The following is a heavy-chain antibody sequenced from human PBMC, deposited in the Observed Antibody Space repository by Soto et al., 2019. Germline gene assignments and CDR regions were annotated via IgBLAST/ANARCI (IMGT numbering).Heavy chain of an antibody. V-gene: IGHV1-2*02. J-gene: IGHJ3*02. D-gene: IGHD6-6*01. Sequence: ASVKVSCKASGYIFTGYYMHWVRQAPGQGLEWMGWINPNSGGTNYAQRFQGRVTMTRDTSISTAYMELSRLRSDDTAVYYCAADLGQLDDAFDIWGQGTMVTVSS. CDR3: AADLGQLDDAFDI. CDR2: INPNSGGT. CDR1: GYIFTGYY.